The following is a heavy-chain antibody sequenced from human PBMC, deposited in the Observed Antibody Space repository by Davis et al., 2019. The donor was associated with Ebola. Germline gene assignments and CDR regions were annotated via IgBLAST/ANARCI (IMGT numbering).Heavy chain of an antibody. J-gene: IGHJ6*02. CDR1: GFTFSSSA. D-gene: IGHD2-2*01. Sequence: SVKVSCKASGFTFSSSALQWVRQARGQRLEWIGWIVVGSGKTNYAQKFQERVTITRDMSTSTAYMELSSLRSEDTAVYYCAAGLEYQLLGAYGMDVWGQGTTVTVSS. CDR3: AAGLEYQLLGAYGMDV. V-gene: IGHV1-58*01. CDR2: IVVGSGKT.